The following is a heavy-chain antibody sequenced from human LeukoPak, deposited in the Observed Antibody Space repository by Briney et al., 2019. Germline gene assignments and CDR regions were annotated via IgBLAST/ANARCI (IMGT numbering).Heavy chain of an antibody. CDR1: GFTVSRSY. D-gene: IGHD3-9*01. CDR3: AGATISDAFDI. Sequence: GGSLRLSCAASGFTVSRSYMRWVRQAPGKGLEWVSVIYSGGRTYSADSGKGRFTISRDNTKNTLYLQINSLRAEATAVYYCAGATISDAFDIWGQGTMVTVSS. V-gene: IGHV3-66*01. CDR2: IYSGGRT. J-gene: IGHJ3*02.